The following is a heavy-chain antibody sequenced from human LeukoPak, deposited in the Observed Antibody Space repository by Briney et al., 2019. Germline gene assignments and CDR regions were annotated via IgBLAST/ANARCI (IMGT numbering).Heavy chain of an antibody. CDR2: INYSGST. D-gene: IGHD3-10*01. CDR1: GGSFSGYY. V-gene: IGHV4-34*01. CDR3: VRGRTVRGVIKFYYYMDV. J-gene: IGHJ6*03. Sequence: SSETLSLTCGVYGGSFSGYYWSWIRQPPGKGLEWIGEINYSGSTNYNPSLKSRVTISVDTSKNQFSLKLSSVTAADTAVYYCVRGRTVRGVIKFYYYMDVWGKGTTVTVSS.